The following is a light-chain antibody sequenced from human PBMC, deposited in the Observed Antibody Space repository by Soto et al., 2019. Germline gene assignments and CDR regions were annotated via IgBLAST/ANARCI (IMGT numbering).Light chain of an antibody. CDR1: QSVSTN. CDR3: QEYNNWPPFT. V-gene: IGKV3-15*01. Sequence: EIVMTQSPATLSVSPGERATLSCRASQSVSTNFAWYHQRPGQAPRLLIHGAATRATGIPARSSVSGSVTGFTLTNSSLQSEDFGVYYCQEYNNWPPFTFGPGTRVY. CDR2: GAA. J-gene: IGKJ3*01.